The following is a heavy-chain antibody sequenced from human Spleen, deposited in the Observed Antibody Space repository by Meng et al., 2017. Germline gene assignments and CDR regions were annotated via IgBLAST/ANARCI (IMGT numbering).Heavy chain of an antibody. J-gene: IGHJ4*02. CDR2: INHSGST. Sequence: QVQLQQWGAGLLKPSEPLSLPCAVYGGSFSGYYWSWIRQPPGKGLEWIGEINHSGSTNYNPSLKSRVTISVDTSKNQFSLKLSSVTAADTAVYYCARGVAVAGLDYWGQGTLVTVSS. CDR1: GGSFSGYY. V-gene: IGHV4-34*01. CDR3: ARGVAVAGLDY. D-gene: IGHD6-19*01.